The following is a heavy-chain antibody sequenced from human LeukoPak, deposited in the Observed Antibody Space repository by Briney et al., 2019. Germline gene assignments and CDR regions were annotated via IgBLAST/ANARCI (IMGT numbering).Heavy chain of an antibody. CDR2: IYHSGST. CDR3: AREYYYDSSGYPDAFDI. J-gene: IGHJ3*02. D-gene: IGHD3-22*01. Sequence: SETLSLTCTVSGYSISSGYYWGWIRQPPGKGLEWIGSIYHSGSTYYNPSLKSRVTISVDTSKNQFSLKLSSVTAADTAVYHGAREYYYDSSGYPDAFDIWGQGTMVTVSS. V-gene: IGHV4-38-2*02. CDR1: GYSISSGYY.